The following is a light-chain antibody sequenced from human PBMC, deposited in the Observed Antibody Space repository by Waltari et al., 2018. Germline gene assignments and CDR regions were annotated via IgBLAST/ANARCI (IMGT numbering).Light chain of an antibody. CDR3: QQSSSAPTYT. CDR2: VAS. CDR1: QNIRSY. V-gene: IGKV1-39*01. J-gene: IGKJ2*01. Sequence: EIQMTQSPSSLSASVGDRVTITCRASQNIRSYVNWYQQKPGKAPKLLITVASILQSGVPSRFSGSGSGTDFTHTISNLQPEDFATYYCQQSSSAPTYTFGQGTKLEI.